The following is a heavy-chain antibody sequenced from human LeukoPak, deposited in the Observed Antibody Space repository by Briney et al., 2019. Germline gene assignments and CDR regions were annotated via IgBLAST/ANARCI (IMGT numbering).Heavy chain of an antibody. D-gene: IGHD3-22*01. CDR3: ARSYYDSSGYYPPSWYFDL. J-gene: IGHJ2*01. CDR2: INHSGST. V-gene: IGHV4-34*01. CDR1: GGSFSGYY. Sequence: SETLTLTCAVYGGSFSGYYWSWIRQPPGKGLEWIGEINHSGSTNYNPSLKSRVTISVDTSKNQFSLKLSSVTAADTAVYYCARSYYDSSGYYPPSWYFDLWGRGTLVTVSS.